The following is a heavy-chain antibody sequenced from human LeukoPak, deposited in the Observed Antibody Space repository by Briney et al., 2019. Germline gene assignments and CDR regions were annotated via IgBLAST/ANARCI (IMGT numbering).Heavy chain of an antibody. J-gene: IGHJ4*02. V-gene: IGHV3-23*01. CDR2: ISGSGGST. CDR1: GFTFSSYA. CDR3: AKAGITMVQGAYYFDY. Sequence: PGGSLRLSCAASGFTFSSYAMSWVRQAPGKGLEWVSAISGSGGSTYYADSVKGRFTISRDNSKNTLYLQMNSLRAEDTAVYYCAKAGITMVQGAYYFDYWGQGTLVTVSS. D-gene: IGHD3-10*01.